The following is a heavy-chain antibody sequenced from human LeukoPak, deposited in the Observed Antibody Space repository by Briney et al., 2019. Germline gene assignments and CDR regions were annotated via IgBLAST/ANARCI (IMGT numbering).Heavy chain of an antibody. J-gene: IGHJ4*02. V-gene: IGHV3-21*01. CDR3: ARRGYGSGPLDY. CDR1: GFTFSSYS. Sequence: GGSLRLSCAPSGFTFSSYSMNWVRQAPGKGLEWVSSISSSSSYIYYADSVKGRFTISRDNAKNSLYLQMNSLRAEDTAVYYCARRGYGSGPLDYWGQGTLVTVSS. CDR2: ISSSSSYI. D-gene: IGHD6-19*01.